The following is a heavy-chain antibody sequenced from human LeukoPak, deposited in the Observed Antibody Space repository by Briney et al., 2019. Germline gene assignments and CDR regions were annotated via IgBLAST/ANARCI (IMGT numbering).Heavy chain of an antibody. Sequence: PGGSLRLSCAASGFTFSSYAMSWVRQAPGKGLEWVSAISGSGGSTYYADSVKGRFTIFRDNSKNTLYLQMNSLRAEDTAVYYCAKPVVPAARLYYYYMDVWGKGTTVTVSS. CDR3: AKPVVPAARLYYYYMDV. D-gene: IGHD2-2*01. V-gene: IGHV3-23*01. CDR1: GFTFSSYA. J-gene: IGHJ6*03. CDR2: ISGSGGST.